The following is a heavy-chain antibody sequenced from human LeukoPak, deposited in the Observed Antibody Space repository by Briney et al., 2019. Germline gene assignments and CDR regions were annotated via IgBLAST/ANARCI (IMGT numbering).Heavy chain of an antibody. CDR1: GFTFSSYS. D-gene: IGHD3-3*01. V-gene: IGHV3-21*01. J-gene: IGHJ5*01. CDR2: ISSSSSYI. Sequence: GGSLRLSCAASGFTFSSYSMNWVRQAPGKGLEWVSSISSSSSYIYYADSVKGRFTISRDNAKNSLYLQMNSPRAEDTAVYYCARDRYDFWSGFDCWGQGTLVTVSS. CDR3: ARDRYDFWSGFDC.